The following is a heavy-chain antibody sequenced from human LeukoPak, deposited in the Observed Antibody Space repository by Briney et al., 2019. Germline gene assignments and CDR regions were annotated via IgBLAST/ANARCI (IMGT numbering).Heavy chain of an antibody. J-gene: IGHJ4*02. D-gene: IGHD5-18*01. Sequence: GGSLRLSCVVSGFTFRNFGMHWVRQALGKGLEWVAVIYYDGSDKYYVDSVKGRFAVSRDNSKNTLYLQMNNLRVEDTAVYHCARDRSQHYFDYWGQGALVTVSS. CDR2: IYYDGSDK. CDR1: GFTFRNFG. V-gene: IGHV3-33*01. CDR3: ARDRSQHYFDY.